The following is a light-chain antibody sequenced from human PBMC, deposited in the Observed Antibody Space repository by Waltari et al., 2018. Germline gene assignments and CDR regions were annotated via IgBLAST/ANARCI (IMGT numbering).Light chain of an antibody. Sequence: ETVMTQSPPTLSVSPGERATLPCRASQSVSSDLAWYQQKPGQAPRHLIYGASTKATGIPGRFSGRGSGTEFTLTISSLQSEDFAVYYCQQYNNWPLTFGGGTKVEI. V-gene: IGKV3-15*01. CDR1: QSVSSD. CDR2: GAS. J-gene: IGKJ4*01. CDR3: QQYNNWPLT.